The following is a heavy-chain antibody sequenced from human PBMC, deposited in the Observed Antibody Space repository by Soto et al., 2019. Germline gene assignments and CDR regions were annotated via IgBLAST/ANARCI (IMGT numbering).Heavy chain of an antibody. CDR2: INHSGST. D-gene: IGHD2-2*02. V-gene: IGHV4-34*01. Sequence: PSETLSLTCAVYGGSFSGYYWSWIRQPPGKGLEWIGEINHSGSTNYNPSLKSRVTISVDTSKNQFSLKLSSVTAADTAVYYCARHHTDSVVVPAAIEGGYYYYGMDVWGQGTTVTVSS. CDR1: GGSFSGYY. CDR3: ARHHTDSVVVPAAIEGGYYYYGMDV. J-gene: IGHJ6*02.